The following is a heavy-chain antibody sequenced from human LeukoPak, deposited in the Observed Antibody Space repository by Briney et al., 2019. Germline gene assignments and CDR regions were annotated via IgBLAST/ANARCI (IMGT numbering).Heavy chain of an antibody. Sequence: ASVKVSCKASGYTFTGYYIHCVRQAPGQGLEWMGWINPDSGGTNYAQKFQGRVTMTRDTSISTAYMELSGLRSDDTAVYYCARDLSACSSVISCLNAVVYWGQGTLVTVSS. V-gene: IGHV1-2*02. CDR2: INPDSGGT. D-gene: IGHD2-2*01. CDR3: ARDLSACSSVISCLNAVVY. J-gene: IGHJ4*02. CDR1: GYTFTGYY.